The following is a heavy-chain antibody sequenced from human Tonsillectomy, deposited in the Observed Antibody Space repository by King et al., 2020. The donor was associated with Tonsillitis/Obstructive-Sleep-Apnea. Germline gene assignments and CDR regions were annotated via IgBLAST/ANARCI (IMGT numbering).Heavy chain of an antibody. CDR2: ISWNSGSI. CDR3: AKDIIAVAGSDAFDI. J-gene: IGHJ3*02. CDR1: GFTFDDYD. Sequence: VQLVESGGGLVQPGRSLRLSCAASGFTFDDYDMHWVRQPPGKGLEWVSGISWNSGSIGHADSVKGRFTISRDNAKNSLYLQMNSLRTEDTALYYCAKDIIAVAGSDAFDIWGQGTMVTVSS. V-gene: IGHV3-9*01. D-gene: IGHD6-19*01.